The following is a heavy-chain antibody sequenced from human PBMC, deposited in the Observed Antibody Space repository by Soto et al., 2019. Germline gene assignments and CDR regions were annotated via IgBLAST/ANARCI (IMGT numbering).Heavy chain of an antibody. CDR3: ARLDYYDSSGYYYDPASDYGDY. CDR2: IYPGDSDT. V-gene: IGHV5-51*01. CDR1: GYSFTSYW. D-gene: IGHD3-22*01. Sequence: GESLKISCKGSGYSFTSYWIGWVRQMPGKGLEWMGIIYPGDSDTRYSPSFQGQVTISADKSISTAYLQWSSLKASDTAMYYCARLDYYDSSGYYYDPASDYGDYWGQGALVTVSS. J-gene: IGHJ4*02.